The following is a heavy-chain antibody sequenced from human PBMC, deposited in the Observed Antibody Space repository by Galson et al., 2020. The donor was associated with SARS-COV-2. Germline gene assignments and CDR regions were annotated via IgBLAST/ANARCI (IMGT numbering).Heavy chain of an antibody. J-gene: IGHJ4*02. CDR2: SSSSSYYI. D-gene: IGHD3-10*01. Sequence: GGSLRLSCAASGFTFSSYSMNWVRQAPGKGLEWVSSSSSSSYYIYYADSIKGRFTISRDNAQNSLYLQMDSLRAEDTAVYYWARDPPGARGPYYFDYWGQGTLVAVAS. V-gene: IGHV3-21*01. CDR3: ARDPPGARGPYYFDY. CDR1: GFTFSSYS.